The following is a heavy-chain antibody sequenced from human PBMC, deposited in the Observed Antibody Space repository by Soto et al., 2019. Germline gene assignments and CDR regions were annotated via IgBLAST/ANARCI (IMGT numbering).Heavy chain of an antibody. CDR3: AKGSSGYRPYCFDY. Sequence: DVQLLESGGGLVQPGGSLRLTCVASGFTFSSSAMSWVRQAPGKELEWISAISGSGSSTYYADSVEGRFVISRDNYKTTLWLQRNSLRAEDTALDYCAKGSSGYRPYCFDYGGQGILVTVSS. J-gene: IGHJ4*02. CDR1: GFTFSSSA. D-gene: IGHD3-22*01. V-gene: IGHV3-23*01. CDR2: ISGSGSST.